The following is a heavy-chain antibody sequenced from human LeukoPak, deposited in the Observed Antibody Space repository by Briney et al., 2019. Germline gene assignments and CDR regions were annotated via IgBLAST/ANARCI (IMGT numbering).Heavy chain of an antibody. D-gene: IGHD3-10*01. V-gene: IGHV4-59*01. J-gene: IGHJ2*01. CDR1: GGSISSYY. CDR2: IYYSGST. CDR3: ARVGSGSGSYYIHRRRYFDL. Sequence: SETLSLTCTVSGGSISSYYWSWIRQPPGKGLEWIGYIYYSGSTNYNPSLKSRVTISVDTSKNQFSLKLSSVTAADTAVYYCARVGSGSGSYYIHRRRYFDLWGRGTLVTVSS.